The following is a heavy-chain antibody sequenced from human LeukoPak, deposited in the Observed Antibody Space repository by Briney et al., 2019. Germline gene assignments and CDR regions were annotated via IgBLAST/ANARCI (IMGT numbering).Heavy chain of an antibody. CDR2: IYYSGST. CDR1: GGSFSGYY. V-gene: IGHV4-59*01. J-gene: IGHJ1*01. D-gene: IGHD6-19*01. Sequence: SETLSLTCAVYGGSFSGYYWSWIRQPPGKGLEWIGYIYYSGSTNYNPSLKSRVTISVDTSKNQFSLKLRSVTAADTAVYYCARTSTSSGSEYFQHWGQGTLVTVSS. CDR3: ARTSTSSGSEYFQH.